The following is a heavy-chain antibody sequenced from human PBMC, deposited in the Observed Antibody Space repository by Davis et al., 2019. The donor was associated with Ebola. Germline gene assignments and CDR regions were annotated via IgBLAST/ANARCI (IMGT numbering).Heavy chain of an antibody. CDR3: ARGSYYDSSGYYTL. CDR2: ISPIFGTA. J-gene: IGHJ4*02. CDR1: GGTFSSYA. D-gene: IGHD3-22*01. Sequence: SVKVSCKASGGTFSSYAISWVRQAPGQGLEWMGGISPIFGTANYAQKFQGRVTITADESTSTAYMELSSLRSEDTAVYYCARGSYYDSSGYYTLWGQGTLVTVSS. V-gene: IGHV1-69*13.